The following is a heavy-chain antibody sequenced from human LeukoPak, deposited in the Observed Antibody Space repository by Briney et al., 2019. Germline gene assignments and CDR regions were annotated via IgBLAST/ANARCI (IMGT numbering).Heavy chain of an antibody. J-gene: IGHJ4*02. CDR2: IDSAGSST. CDR3: ARGFSSGSSLPFDY. Sequence: PGGSLRLSCAASGFTFSSYWMHWVRQAPGKGLVWVSRIDSAGSSTTYADSVKGRFTISRDNAKNTLHLQLNSLRAEDTAVYYCARGFSSGSSLPFDYWGQGTLVTVSS. CDR1: GFTFSSYW. V-gene: IGHV3-74*01. D-gene: IGHD3-10*01.